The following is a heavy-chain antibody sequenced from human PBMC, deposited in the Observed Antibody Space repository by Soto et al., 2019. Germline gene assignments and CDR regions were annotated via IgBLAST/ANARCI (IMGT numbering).Heavy chain of an antibody. V-gene: IGHV3-30*03. CDR3: ARDVIADYDSSGYFGY. CDR2: ISYDGSNK. D-gene: IGHD3-22*01. Sequence: PGGSLRLSCAGSGFTFSNYAMTWVRQAPGKGLEWVAVISYDGSNKYYADSVKGRFTISRDNSKNTLYLQMNSLRAEDTAVYYCARDVIADYDSSGYFGYWGQGTLVTVSS. J-gene: IGHJ4*02. CDR1: GFTFSNYA.